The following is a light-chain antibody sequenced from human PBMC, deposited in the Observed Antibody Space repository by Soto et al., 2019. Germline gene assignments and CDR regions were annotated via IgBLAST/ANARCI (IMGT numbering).Light chain of an antibody. CDR1: QSVSSSF. CDR3: QQYDNSPWT. J-gene: IGKJ1*01. Sequence: EIVLTQSPGTLSLSPGERATLSCRASQSVSSSFLAWYQQKPGQAPRLLIYGASSRATGIPDRFSGRGSGKDFTLTISRLEPEDFAVYYCQQYDNSPWTFGQGTKVEIK. V-gene: IGKV3-20*01. CDR2: GAS.